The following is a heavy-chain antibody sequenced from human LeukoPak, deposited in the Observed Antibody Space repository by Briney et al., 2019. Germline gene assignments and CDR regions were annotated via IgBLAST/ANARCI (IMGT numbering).Heavy chain of an antibody. CDR1: GDSISSGYY. CDR2: MYHSGSA. CDR3: ARSEYNSGWSFDY. J-gene: IGHJ4*02. V-gene: IGHV4-38-2*01. D-gene: IGHD6-19*01. Sequence: SETLSLTCAVSGDSISSGYYWGWIRQPQGKGLEWIGYMYHSGSAYYNPSLRSRDTISLDTSQNQFSLKPSSVTAADTALYYCARSEYNSGWSFDYWGQGTLVTVSS.